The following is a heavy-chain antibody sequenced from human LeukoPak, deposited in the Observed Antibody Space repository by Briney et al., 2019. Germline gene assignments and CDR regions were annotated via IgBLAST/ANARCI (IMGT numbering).Heavy chain of an antibody. J-gene: IGHJ4*02. Sequence: GGTLRLSCAASGFTFSRYWMSWVRQAPGKGLEWVANIKQDGSEKDYVDSVKGRFTISRDNAKNSLYLQMNSLTAEDTAVYYCARESFAARWDWGQGTLVTVSS. CDR3: ARESFAARWD. CDR2: IKQDGSEK. D-gene: IGHD6-6*01. CDR1: GFTFSRYW. V-gene: IGHV3-7*01.